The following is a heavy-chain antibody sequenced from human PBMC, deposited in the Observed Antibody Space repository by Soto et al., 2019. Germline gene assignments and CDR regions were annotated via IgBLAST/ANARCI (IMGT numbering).Heavy chain of an antibody. J-gene: IGHJ4*02. Sequence: QVLLVQSGAEVKKPGSSVKVSCKASGVSFSDSTISWVRQAPGQGLEWMGKIIPILGIPNFAQKFQGRVTLTADKSTRTGYMELSSLRSEDTAVYYCGADSVSDWRPGVGYWGQGTLVTVSS. CDR1: GVSFSDST. V-gene: IGHV1-69*04. CDR3: GADSVSDWRPGVGY. CDR2: IIPILGIP. D-gene: IGHD6-19*01.